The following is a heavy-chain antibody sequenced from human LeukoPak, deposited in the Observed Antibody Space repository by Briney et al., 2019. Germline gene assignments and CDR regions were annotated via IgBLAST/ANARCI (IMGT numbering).Heavy chain of an antibody. D-gene: IGHD2-15*01. CDR1: GFTFSSYG. CDR3: AKDSDIVVPAYYFDY. CDR2: ISYDGSNK. V-gene: IGHV3-33*05. Sequence: PGRSLRLSCAASGFTFSSYGMHWVRQAPGEGLEWVAVISYDGSNKYYADSVKGRFTISRDNSKNTLYLQMNSLRAEDTAVYYCAKDSDIVVPAYYFDYWGQGTLVTVSS. J-gene: IGHJ4*02.